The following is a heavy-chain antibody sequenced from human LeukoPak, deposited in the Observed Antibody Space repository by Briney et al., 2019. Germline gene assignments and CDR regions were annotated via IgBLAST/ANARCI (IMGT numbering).Heavy chain of an antibody. CDR1: GFTFSSYE. V-gene: IGHV3-48*03. CDR2: ISSSGSTI. D-gene: IGHD2-2*01. CDR3: AKDLHCSSTSCELDY. J-gene: IGHJ4*02. Sequence: PGGSLRLSCAASGFTFSSYEMNWVRQAPGKGLEWVSYISSSGSTIYYADSVKGRFTISRDNAKNSLYLQMNSLRAEDTAVYYCAKDLHCSSTSCELDYWGQGTLVTVSS.